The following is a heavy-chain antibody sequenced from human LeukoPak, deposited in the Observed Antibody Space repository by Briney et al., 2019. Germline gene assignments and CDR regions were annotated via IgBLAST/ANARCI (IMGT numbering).Heavy chain of an antibody. V-gene: IGHV1-69*13. J-gene: IGHJ5*02. CDR3: ARVRTGGSGSLYWFDP. CDR2: IIPIFGTA. CDR1: GGTFSSYA. Sequence: VASVKVSCKASGGTFSSYAISWVRQAPGQGLEWMGGIIPIFGTANYAQKFQGRVTITADESTSTAYMELSSLRSEDTAVYYCARVRTGGSGSLYWFDPWGQGTLVTVSS. D-gene: IGHD3-10*01.